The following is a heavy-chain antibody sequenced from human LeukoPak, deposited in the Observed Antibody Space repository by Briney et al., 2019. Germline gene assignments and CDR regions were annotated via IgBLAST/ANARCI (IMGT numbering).Heavy chain of an antibody. Sequence: PGGSLRLSCVVSGFTFSSYAMHWVRQAPGKGLEWVAVISYDGSNKYYADSVKGRFTISRDNSKNTLYLQMNSLRAEDTAVYYCARAHSGWYLGQFDYWGQGTLVTVSS. V-gene: IGHV3-30*04. CDR1: GFTFSSYA. J-gene: IGHJ4*02. CDR3: ARAHSGWYLGQFDY. CDR2: ISYDGSNK. D-gene: IGHD6-19*01.